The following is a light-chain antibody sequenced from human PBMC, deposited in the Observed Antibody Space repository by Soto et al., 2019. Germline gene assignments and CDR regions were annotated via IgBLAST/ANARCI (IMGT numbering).Light chain of an antibody. V-gene: IGKV1-27*01. J-gene: IGKJ1*01. Sequence: DIQMTQSPSSLSASVGDRVTISCRASQGIANYLAWYQQKPGKVPELLIYAASTLHSGVPSWFSGSGSGTNFTLTNSSLQPEDVASYYCQKYSSAPWTFGQGTKVEIK. CDR1: QGIANY. CDR2: AAS. CDR3: QKYSSAPWT.